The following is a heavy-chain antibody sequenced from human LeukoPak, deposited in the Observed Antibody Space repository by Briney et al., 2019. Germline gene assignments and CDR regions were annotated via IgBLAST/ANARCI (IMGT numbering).Heavy chain of an antibody. D-gene: IGHD5-18*01. Sequence: GGSLRLSCAASGFTISSNYMSWVRQAPRKGLEWVSVIYSGGTTYYSDSVKGRFTISRDNSKNTLQLQMNSLRAEDTAVYYCARDQYSYAHAAHWGQGTLVTVSS. V-gene: IGHV3-66*01. CDR3: ARDQYSYAHAAH. CDR2: IYSGGTT. J-gene: IGHJ4*02. CDR1: GFTISSNY.